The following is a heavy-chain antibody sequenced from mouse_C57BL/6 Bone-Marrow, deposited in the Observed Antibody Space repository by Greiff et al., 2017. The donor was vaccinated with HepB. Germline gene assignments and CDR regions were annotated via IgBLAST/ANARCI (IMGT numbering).Heavy chain of an antibody. J-gene: IGHJ1*03. CDR2: SRNKANDYTT. CDR1: GFTFSDFY. CDR3: ARDALATDWYFDV. V-gene: IGHV7-1*01. Sequence: EVMLVESGGGLVQSGRSLRLSCATSGFTFSDFYMEWVRQAPGKGLEWIAASRNKANDYTTEYSASVKGRFIVSRDTSQSILYLQMNALRAEDTAIYYCARDALATDWYFDVWGTGTTVTVSS. D-gene: IGHD1-1*01.